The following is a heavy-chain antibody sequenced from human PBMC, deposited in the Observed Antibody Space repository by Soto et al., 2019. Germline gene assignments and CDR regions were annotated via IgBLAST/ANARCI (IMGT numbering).Heavy chain of an antibody. CDR3: ARVQINSYAYFWDYYYGMDV. CDR1: GYTFTSYG. CDR2: ISAYNGNT. Sequence: ASVKVSCKASGYTFTSYGISWVRQAPGQGLEWMGWISAYNGNTNYAQKLQGRVTMTTDTSTSTAYMELRSLRSDDTAVYYCARVQINSYAYFWDYYYGMDVWGQGTTVTVCS. J-gene: IGHJ6*02. D-gene: IGHD5-18*01. V-gene: IGHV1-18*01.